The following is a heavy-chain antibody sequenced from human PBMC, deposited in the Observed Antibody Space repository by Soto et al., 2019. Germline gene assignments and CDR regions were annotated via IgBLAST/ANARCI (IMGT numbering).Heavy chain of an antibody. D-gene: IGHD2-2*02. CDR2: LWHDGSRE. V-gene: IGHV3-33*01. CDR1: GFSVNTHV. J-gene: IGHJ4*02. CDR3: ARVPRFDTWYFDY. Sequence: QVQLVESGGGVVQPGRSLRLSCAASGFSVNTHVIHWIRQAPGKGLEWVAVLWHDGSREYYADSVKGRFTISRDNSKNMMYLQMDNLRVEDTAVYYCARVPRFDTWYFDYWGQGTLATVSS.